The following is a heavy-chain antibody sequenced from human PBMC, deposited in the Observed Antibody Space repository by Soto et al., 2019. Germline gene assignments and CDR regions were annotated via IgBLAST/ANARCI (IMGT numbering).Heavy chain of an antibody. CDR1: GFIFTNYG. CDR3: AATTSIANGLRD. CDR2: NSALDGFT. D-gene: IGHD2-21*01. J-gene: IGHJ4*02. Sequence: QFQLVQSGSEVKKPGASVKVSCKTSGFIFTNYGFTWVRQAPGKGLEWVGWNSALDGFTSYAQNFQGRVTMTTDSSTRTAYMELSGLRYDDTAFYYCAATTSIANGLRDWGRGTLVSVAS. V-gene: IGHV1-18*01.